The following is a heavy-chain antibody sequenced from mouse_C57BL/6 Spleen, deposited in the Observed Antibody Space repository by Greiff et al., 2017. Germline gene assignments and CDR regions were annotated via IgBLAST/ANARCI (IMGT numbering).Heavy chain of an antibody. J-gene: IGHJ2*01. V-gene: IGHV1-54*01. CDR1: GYAFTNYL. D-gene: IGHD1-1*01. Sequence: QVHVKQSGAELVRPGTSVKVSCKASGYAFTNYLIEWVKQRPGQGLAWIGVINPGSGGTNYNEKFKGKATLTADKSASTAYMQLSSLTSEDSAVYYCARKGLLRYYLDYWGQGTTLTVSS. CDR3: ARKGLLRYYLDY. CDR2: INPGSGGT.